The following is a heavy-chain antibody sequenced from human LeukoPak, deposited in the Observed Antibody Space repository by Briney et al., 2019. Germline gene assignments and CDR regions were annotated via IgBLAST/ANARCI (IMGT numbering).Heavy chain of an antibody. CDR2: ISSIGTYI. D-gene: IGHD3-10*01. CDR3: TKDFGNYCGSGSYGNRFDP. J-gene: IGHJ5*02. CDR1: GFTMSNYG. V-gene: IGHV3-21*01. Sequence: KSGGSLRLSCAASGFTMSNYGMNWVRHAPGKGLEWVSSISSIGTYINYADSLKGRFTISRDNAKNSLYLQINSLRADDTAVYYCTKDFGNYCGSGSYGNRFDPWGQGTLVTVSS.